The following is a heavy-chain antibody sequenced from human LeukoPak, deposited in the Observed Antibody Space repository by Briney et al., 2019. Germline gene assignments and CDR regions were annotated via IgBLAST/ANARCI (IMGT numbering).Heavy chain of an antibody. CDR2: IHPSGST. Sequence: SETLSLTCTVSGGSISDYYWSWIRQPAGKGLEWIGRIHPSGSTNYNPSLKSRVTLSVDTSKNEFSLKLSSVTAADTAVYYCARGPPPDLDYWGRGTLVTVSS. J-gene: IGHJ4*02. CDR3: ARGPPPDLDY. V-gene: IGHV4-4*07. CDR1: GGSISDYY.